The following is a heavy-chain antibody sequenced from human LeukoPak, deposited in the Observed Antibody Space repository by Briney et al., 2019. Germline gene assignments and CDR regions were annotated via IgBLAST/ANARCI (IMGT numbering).Heavy chain of an antibody. J-gene: IGHJ4*02. CDR3: ARDQPHYYDSSGYYPLDY. V-gene: IGHV1-18*01. Sequence: GASVKVSCKASGYTFTSYGISWVRQAPGQGLEWVGWISAYNGNTNYAQKLQGRVTMTTDTSTSTAYMELRSLRSDDTAVYYCARDQPHYYDSSGYYPLDYWGQGTLVTVSS. CDR2: ISAYNGNT. CDR1: GYTFTSYG. D-gene: IGHD3-22*01.